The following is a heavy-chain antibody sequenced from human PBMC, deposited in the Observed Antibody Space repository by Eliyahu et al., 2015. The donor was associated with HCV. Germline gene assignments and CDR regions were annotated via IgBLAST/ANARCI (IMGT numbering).Heavy chain of an antibody. CDR2: INPXSGGT. V-gene: IGHV1-2*02. J-gene: IGHJ4*02. CDR1: GYTFTGYY. Sequence: QVQLVQSGAEVKKPGASVKVSCXASGYTFTGYYMHWVRQAPGQGLEWMGWINPXSGGTNYAQKFQGRVTMTRDTSISTAYMELSRLRSDDTAVYYCATLAYVPYWGQGTLVTVSS. D-gene: IGHD3-10*02. CDR3: ATLAYVPY.